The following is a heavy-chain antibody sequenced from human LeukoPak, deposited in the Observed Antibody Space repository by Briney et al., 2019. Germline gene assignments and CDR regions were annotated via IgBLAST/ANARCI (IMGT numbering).Heavy chain of an antibody. CDR3: ATNGEYCSGGSCYSSYYYYYMDV. Sequence: PGGSLRLSCAASGFTFSSYGMHWVRQAPGKGLEWVAVIWYDGSNKYYADSVKGRFTISRDNSKNTLYLQMNSLRAEDTAVYYCATNGEYCSGGSCYSSYYYYYMDVWGKGTTVTVSS. D-gene: IGHD2-15*01. CDR2: IWYDGSNK. CDR1: GFTFSSYG. J-gene: IGHJ6*03. V-gene: IGHV3-33*01.